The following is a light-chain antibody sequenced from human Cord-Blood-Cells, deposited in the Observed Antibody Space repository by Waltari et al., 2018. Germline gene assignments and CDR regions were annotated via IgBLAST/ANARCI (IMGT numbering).Light chain of an antibody. V-gene: IGKV1-39*01. J-gene: IGKJ3*01. CDR3: QQSYSTPFT. Sequence: DIQMTQSPSSLSASVGDRVTITCRASQSISSYLNWYQQKPGKAPKLLIYAASSLQSGVPARFSGSGSGTDFTLTSSSLQPEDFATYDCQQSYSTPFTVGPGTKVDIK. CDR1: QSISSY. CDR2: AAS.